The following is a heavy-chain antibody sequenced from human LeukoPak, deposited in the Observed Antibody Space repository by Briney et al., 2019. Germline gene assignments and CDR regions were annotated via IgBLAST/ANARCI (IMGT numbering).Heavy chain of an antibody. V-gene: IGHV4-34*01. D-gene: IGHD5-24*01. Sequence: PSETLSLTCAVSDDSISGFYWTWIRQFPGKGLEWIGEIHYSGITNYNPSLKSRATISGDTYKNQLSLKLTSVTAADTAVYYCSRGRDEYKGGNSWGQGTLVTVSS. CDR2: IHYSGIT. CDR3: SRGRDEYKGGNS. CDR1: DDSISGFY. J-gene: IGHJ4*02.